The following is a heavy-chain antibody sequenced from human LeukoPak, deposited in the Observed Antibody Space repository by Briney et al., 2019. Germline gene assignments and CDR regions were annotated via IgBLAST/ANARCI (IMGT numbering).Heavy chain of an antibody. J-gene: IGHJ6*03. D-gene: IGHD3-22*01. V-gene: IGHV4-39*07. CDR3: ARATYYHDSSGYYYLNYYYYYMDV. CDR1: GGSISSSSYY. Sequence: SETLSLTCTVSGGSISSSSYYWGWIRQPPGKGLEWIGSIYYSGSTYYNPSLKSRVTISVDTSKNQFSLKLSSVTAADTAVYYCARATYYHDSSGYYYLNYYYYYMDVWGKGTTVTVSS. CDR2: IYYSGST.